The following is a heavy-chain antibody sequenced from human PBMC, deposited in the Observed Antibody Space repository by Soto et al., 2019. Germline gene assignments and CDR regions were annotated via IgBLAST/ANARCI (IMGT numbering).Heavy chain of an antibody. V-gene: IGHV3-53*04. Sequence: EVQLVESGGGLVQPGGSLRVSCAASGFIVRTTYMSWVHQAPGKGLEWVSVLFSSGNTHYANSVKGRFTISRDDSKNTLYLQMNSLRPEDTAIYYCARDGVDYGDYVGYFDLWGQGTLVTVSS. CDR3: ARDGVDYGDYVGYFDL. D-gene: IGHD4-17*01. J-gene: IGHJ4*02. CDR1: GFIVRTTY. CDR2: LFSSGNT.